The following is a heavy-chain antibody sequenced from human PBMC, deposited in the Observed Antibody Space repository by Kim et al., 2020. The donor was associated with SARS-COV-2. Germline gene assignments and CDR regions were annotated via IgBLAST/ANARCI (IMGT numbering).Heavy chain of an antibody. Sequence: ASVKVSCKASGYTFTSYAMHWVRQAPGQRLEWMGWINAGNGNTKYSQKFQGRVTITRDTSASTAYMELSSLRSEDTAVYYCARDQMPRIVGATAHISDAFDIWGQGTMVTVSS. J-gene: IGHJ3*02. V-gene: IGHV1-3*01. CDR1: GYTFTSYA. CDR3: ARDQMPRIVGATAHISDAFDI. D-gene: IGHD1-26*01. CDR2: INAGNGNT.